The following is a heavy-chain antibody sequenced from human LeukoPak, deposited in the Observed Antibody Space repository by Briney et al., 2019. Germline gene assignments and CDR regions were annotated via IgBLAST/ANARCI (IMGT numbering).Heavy chain of an antibody. V-gene: IGHV3-30*02. Sequence: GGSLRLSCAVSGFKFSDFGMHWVRQAPGKGLDWVAFIRYDGNKQHYADSGKGRFTISRDNSKNTVYLQMNSLRPEDTAVYYCTGNYYGSGSYADFDYWGQGTLVTVSS. D-gene: IGHD3-10*01. CDR3: TGNYYGSGSYADFDY. CDR2: IRYDGNKQ. J-gene: IGHJ4*02. CDR1: GFKFSDFG.